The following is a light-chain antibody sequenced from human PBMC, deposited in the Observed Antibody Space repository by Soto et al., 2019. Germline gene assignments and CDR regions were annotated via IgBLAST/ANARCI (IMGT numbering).Light chain of an antibody. Sequence: QSVLTQPPSASGTPGQRVTISCSGSSSNIGSNTVNWYQQLPGTAPKLLIYSNNQRPSGVPDRFSGSKSGTSASLAISGLQSEDEAGYYCAAWDVSLNGVVFGGGTKLTVL. CDR3: AAWDVSLNGVV. J-gene: IGLJ2*01. CDR1: SSNIGSNT. V-gene: IGLV1-44*01. CDR2: SNN.